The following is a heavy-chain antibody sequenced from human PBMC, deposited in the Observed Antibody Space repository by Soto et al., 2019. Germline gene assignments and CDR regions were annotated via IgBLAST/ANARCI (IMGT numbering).Heavy chain of an antibody. Sequence: ASVKVSCKASGYTFTSYAMHWVRQAPGQRLEWMGWINAGNGNTKYSQKFQGRVTITRDTSASTAYMELSSLRSEDTAVYYCARDGSVLPGETYAYYYYSYTDFWGKGTRVTVS. D-gene: IGHD3-10*01. V-gene: IGHV1-3*01. CDR1: GYTFTSYA. CDR2: INAGNGNT. J-gene: IGHJ6*03. CDR3: ARDGSVLPGETYAYYYYSYTDF.